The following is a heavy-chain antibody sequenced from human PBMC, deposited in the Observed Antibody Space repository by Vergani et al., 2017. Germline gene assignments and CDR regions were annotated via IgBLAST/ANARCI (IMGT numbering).Heavy chain of an antibody. J-gene: IGHJ3*02. CDR1: GYTFTSYG. CDR2: ISAYNGNT. CDR3: ARDQFARYSGYDLAGPTWNYDAFDI. D-gene: IGHD5-12*01. Sequence: QVQLVQSGAEVKKPGASVKVSCKASGYTFTSYGISWVRQAPGQGLEWMGWISAYNGNTHYAQKLQGRVTMTTDTSTSTAYMELRSLRSDDTAVYYCARDQFARYSGYDLAGPTWNYDAFDIWGQGTMVTVSS. V-gene: IGHV1-18*01.